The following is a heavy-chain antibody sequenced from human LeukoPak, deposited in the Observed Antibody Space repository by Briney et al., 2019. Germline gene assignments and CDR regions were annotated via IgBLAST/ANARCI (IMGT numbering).Heavy chain of an antibody. CDR3: ARAGYALHPLDY. CDR1: GGSISSSSYY. D-gene: IGHD5-12*01. Sequence: SETLSLTCTVSGGSISSSSYYWGWIRQPPGKGLEWIGSIYYSGSTYYNPSLKSRVTISVDTSKNQFSLKLSSVTAADTAVYYCARAGYALHPLDYWGQGTLVTVSS. CDR2: IYYSGST. J-gene: IGHJ4*02. V-gene: IGHV4-39*07.